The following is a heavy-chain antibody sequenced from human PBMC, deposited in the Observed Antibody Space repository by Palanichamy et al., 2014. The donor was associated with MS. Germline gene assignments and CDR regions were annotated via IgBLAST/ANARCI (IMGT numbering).Heavy chain of an antibody. J-gene: IGHJ3*02. Sequence: VQLVQSGAEVKKPGSSVKVSCKASGGTFSSYAISWVRQAPGQGLEWMGGIIPIFGTANYAQKFQGRVTITADESTSTAYMELSSPRSEDTAVYYCARARYYDSSGYYSDAFDIWGQGTMVTVSS. V-gene: IGHV1-69*01. CDR3: ARARYYDSSGYYSDAFDI. CDR1: GGTFSSYA. D-gene: IGHD3-22*01. CDR2: IIPIFGTA.